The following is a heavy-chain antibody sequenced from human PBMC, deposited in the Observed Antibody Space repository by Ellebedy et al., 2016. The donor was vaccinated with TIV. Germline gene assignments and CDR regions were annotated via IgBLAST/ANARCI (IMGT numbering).Heavy chain of an antibody. CDR1: GYTFTSYG. CDR2: ISVYNGNI. J-gene: IGHJ4*02. Sequence: AASVKVSCKASGYTFTSYGISWVRQAPGQGLEWMGWISVYNGNINYAQKFQGRVTMTTDTSTSTAYMELRSLRSDDTAGYYCARSDSSGWYVTFDYWGQGTPVTVSS. D-gene: IGHD6-19*01. CDR3: ARSDSSGWYVTFDY. V-gene: IGHV1-18*01.